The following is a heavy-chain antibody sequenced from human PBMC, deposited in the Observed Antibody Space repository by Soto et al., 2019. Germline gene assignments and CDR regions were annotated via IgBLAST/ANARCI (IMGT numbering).Heavy chain of an antibody. V-gene: IGHV4-30-2*01. CDR3: ARAGGLGAVAADY. D-gene: IGHD6-19*01. CDR1: GGSISSGGYS. CDR2: IYHSGST. J-gene: IGHJ4*02. Sequence: QLQLQESGSGLVKPSQTLSLTCAVSGGSISSGGYSWSWIRQPPGKGQEWIGYIYHSGSTYYNPSLKSRVTISVDRSKNQFSLKTSSVTAADTAVYYCARAGGLGAVAADYWGQGTLVTVSS.